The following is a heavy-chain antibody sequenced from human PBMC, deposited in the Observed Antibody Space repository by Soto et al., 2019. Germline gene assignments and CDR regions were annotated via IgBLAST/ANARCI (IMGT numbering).Heavy chain of an antibody. V-gene: IGHV5-10-1*01. CDR1: GYSFTSYW. D-gene: IGHD3-3*01. CDR3: ARQSRTSYYDFWSGYDYYYYGMDV. CDR2: IDPSDSYT. J-gene: IGHJ6*02. Sequence: GESLKISCKGSGYSFTSYWISWVRQMPGKGMEWMGRIDPSDSYTIYSPSFQGHVTISADKSISTAYLQWSSLKSSDTDMYYCARQSRTSYYDFWSGYDYYYYGMDVWSQGTTVTVSS.